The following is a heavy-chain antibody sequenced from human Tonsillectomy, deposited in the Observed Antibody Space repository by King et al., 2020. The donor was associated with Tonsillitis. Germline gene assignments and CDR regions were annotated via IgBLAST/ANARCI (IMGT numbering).Heavy chain of an antibody. J-gene: IGHJ4*02. D-gene: IGHD2-8*01. Sequence: QLQESGPGLVKPSETLSLTCTVSGGSISSSSYYWGWIRQPPGKGLEWIGSIYYSGSTYYNPSLKSRVTISVDTSKNQFSLKLSSVTAADTAVYYCARLRYCTNVVWYHFDYWGQGTLVTVSS. CDR1: GGSISSSSYY. CDR3: ARLRYCTNVVWYHFDY. CDR2: IYYSGST. V-gene: IGHV4-39*01.